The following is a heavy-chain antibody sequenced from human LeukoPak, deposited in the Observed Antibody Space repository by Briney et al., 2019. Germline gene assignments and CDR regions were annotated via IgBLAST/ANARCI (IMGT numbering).Heavy chain of an antibody. CDR3: AKGSTGGKVDWFDP. V-gene: IGHV3-23*01. CDR2: FTAYGGT. Sequence: GGSLGLSCAASGFIFSDYTMMWVRRAPGKGLQWVATFTAYGGTYYAASVKGRFATSRDNSRDTVSLYMNSLRVEDTAMYYCAKGSTGGKVDWFDPWGPGTLVTVSS. CDR1: GFIFSDYT. D-gene: IGHD4-23*01. J-gene: IGHJ5*02.